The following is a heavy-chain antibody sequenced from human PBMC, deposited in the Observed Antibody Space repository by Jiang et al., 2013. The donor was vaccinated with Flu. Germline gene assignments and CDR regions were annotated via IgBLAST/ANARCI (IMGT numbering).Heavy chain of an antibody. CDR3: ARDWGRWDHAFDI. D-gene: IGHD1-26*01. Sequence: GLVKPGGSLRLSCAASGFTFSSYSMNWVRQAPGKGLEWVSSISSSSSYIYYADSVKGRFTISRDNAKNSLYLQMNSLRAEDTAVYYCARDWGRWDHAFDIWGQGTMVTVSS. CDR1: GFTFSSYS. J-gene: IGHJ3*02. CDR2: ISSSSSYI. V-gene: IGHV3-21*01.